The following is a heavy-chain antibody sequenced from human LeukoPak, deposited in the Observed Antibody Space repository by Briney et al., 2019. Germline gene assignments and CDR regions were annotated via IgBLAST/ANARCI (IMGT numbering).Heavy chain of an antibody. V-gene: IGHV3-23*01. Sequence: PGGSLRLSCAASGFTFSSYAMSWVRQAPGKGLEWVSAISGSGGSTYYADSVKGRFTISRDNSKNTLYLQMNSLRAEGTAVYYCARAILYCSGGSCYPSGGVFDYWGQGTLVTVSS. D-gene: IGHD2-15*01. CDR3: ARAILYCSGGSCYPSGGVFDY. CDR1: GFTFSSYA. CDR2: ISGSGGST. J-gene: IGHJ4*02.